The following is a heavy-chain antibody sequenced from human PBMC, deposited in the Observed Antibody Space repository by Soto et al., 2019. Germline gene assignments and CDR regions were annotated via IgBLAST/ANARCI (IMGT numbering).Heavy chain of an antibody. CDR3: AKEKVYSNYQYYFDS. V-gene: IGHV3-9*01. D-gene: IGHD4-4*01. J-gene: IGHJ4*02. CDR1: GFTFENYA. CDR2: ISWHSGTI. Sequence: LRLSCAASGFTFENYAMHWVRQGPGKGLEWVSGISWHSGTIGYADSVRGRFTISRDNAKNSLYLQMNSLRPEDTALYYCAKEKVYSNYQYYFDSWGQGTLVTVSS.